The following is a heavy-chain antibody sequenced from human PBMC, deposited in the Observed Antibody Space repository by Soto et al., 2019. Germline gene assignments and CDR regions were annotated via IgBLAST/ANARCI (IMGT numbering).Heavy chain of an antibody. CDR1: AFTFSVYS. Sequence: QVHLVESGGGVVQPGRSLRLSCAASAFTFSVYSMHWVRQAPGKGLEWVAVISHDGSNKYYADSVKGRFTISRDNSKNTLYLQMNCLRAEDTAVYYCARIGYGYSYGQGFDYWGEGTLVTVSS. D-gene: IGHD5-18*01. CDR2: ISHDGSNK. V-gene: IGHV3-30-3*01. CDR3: ARIGYGYSYGQGFDY. J-gene: IGHJ4*02.